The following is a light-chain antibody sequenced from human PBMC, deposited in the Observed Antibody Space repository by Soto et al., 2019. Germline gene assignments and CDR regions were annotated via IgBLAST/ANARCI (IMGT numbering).Light chain of an antibody. CDR1: QSVLYSPNNKDY. V-gene: IGKV4-1*01. Sequence: DIVMTQSPDSLAVSLGERATINCKSSQSVLYSPNNKDYLAWYQQKPGQPPKLLIYWASTRESGGPDRFSDSGSGTDFTLTISSLQTEDVAVYYCQQYYSTTLVFGQGTKLQIK. J-gene: IGKJ2*01. CDR3: QQYYSTTLV. CDR2: WAS.